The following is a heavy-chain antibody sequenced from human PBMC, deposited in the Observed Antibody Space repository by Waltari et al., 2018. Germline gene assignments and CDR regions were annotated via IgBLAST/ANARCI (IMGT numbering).Heavy chain of an antibody. V-gene: IGHV1-69-2*01. J-gene: IGHJ3*02. CDR3: ATPTRMGGSYGAFDI. CDR2: VDPEDGET. Sequence: EVQLVQSGAEVKKPGATVKISCKASGYTFTDYYMHWVPQAPGKGLEWMGRVDPEDGETIYAEKFQGRVTTTADTSTDTAYMELSSLRSEDTAVYYCATPTRMGGSYGAFDIWGQGTMVTVSS. CDR1: GYTFTDYY. D-gene: IGHD1-26*01.